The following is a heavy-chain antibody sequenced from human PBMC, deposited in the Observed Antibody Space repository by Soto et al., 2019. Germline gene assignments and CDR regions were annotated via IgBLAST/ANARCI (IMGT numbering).Heavy chain of an antibody. J-gene: IGHJ3*02. CDR3: AIPRTVRFLEWSLRAYDAFDI. Sequence: SVKVSCKASGGTFSSYAISGVRQAPGRGLEWMGGIIPIFGTANYAQKFQGRVTITADESTSTAYMELSSLRSEDTAVYYCAIPRTVRFLEWSLRAYDAFDIWGQGTMVTVSS. D-gene: IGHD3-3*01. CDR2: IIPIFGTA. V-gene: IGHV1-69*13. CDR1: GGTFSSYA.